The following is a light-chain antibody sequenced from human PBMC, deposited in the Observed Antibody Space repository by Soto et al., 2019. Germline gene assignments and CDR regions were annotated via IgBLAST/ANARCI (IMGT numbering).Light chain of an antibody. CDR2: QDG. J-gene: IGLJ2*01. CDR1: KLGDKY. Sequence: SYGLTQPPSVSVSPGQTASITCSGDKLGDKYACWYQQKPGQSPVLVIYQDGKRPSGIPERFSGSNSGNTATLTISGTQAMDGADYYCQAWDSSTVVFGGGTKLTVL. CDR3: QAWDSSTVV. V-gene: IGLV3-1*01.